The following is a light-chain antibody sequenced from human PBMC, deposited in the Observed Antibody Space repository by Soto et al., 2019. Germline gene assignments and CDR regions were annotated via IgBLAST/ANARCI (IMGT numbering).Light chain of an antibody. J-gene: IGLJ1*01. CDR3: SSYTSSSTYV. CDR1: SSDVGGSNY. CDR2: DVS. Sequence: QSALTQPASVSGSPGQSITISCTGTSSDVGGSNYVSWYQQHPGKAPKLIISDVSYRPSGVSNRFSRSKSGNTASLTISGLQVEDEADYYCSSYTSSSTYVSGTGTKLTVL. V-gene: IGLV2-14*01.